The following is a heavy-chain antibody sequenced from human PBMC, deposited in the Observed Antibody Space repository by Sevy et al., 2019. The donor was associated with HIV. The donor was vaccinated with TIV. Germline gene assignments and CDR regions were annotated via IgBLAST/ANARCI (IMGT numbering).Heavy chain of an antibody. CDR1: GFTFSTYA. J-gene: IGHJ4*02. V-gene: IGHV3-30-3*01. CDR3: ARDAGYSIGWYPLDY. D-gene: IGHD6-19*01. Sequence: GGSLRLSCATSGFTFSTYAMHWVRQAPGKGLEWVAVISYNENKKSYADSVKGRFTISRDISKNTLYLQMNSLRPEDTAVYYCARDAGYSIGWYPLDYWGQGTLVTVSS. CDR2: ISYNENKK.